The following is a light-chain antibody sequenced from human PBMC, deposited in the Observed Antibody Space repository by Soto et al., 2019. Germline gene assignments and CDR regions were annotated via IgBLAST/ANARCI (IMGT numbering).Light chain of an antibody. V-gene: IGLV2-14*01. Sequence: QSALTQPASVSGSPGQSITISCTGTSSDVGGYNYVSWYQQHPGKAPKLMIYDVSNRPSGVSNRFSGSKSGNTASLTISGLQAEDEADYYCTSYTSSSTLAFYVFGTGTKLPVL. CDR2: DVS. J-gene: IGLJ1*01. CDR1: SSDVGGYNY. CDR3: TSYTSSSTLAFYV.